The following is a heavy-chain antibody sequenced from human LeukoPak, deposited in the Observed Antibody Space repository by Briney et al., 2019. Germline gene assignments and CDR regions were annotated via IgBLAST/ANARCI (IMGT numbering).Heavy chain of an antibody. CDR3: VRYFDCLRPFDY. CDR2: ISAYNGNA. Sequence: ASVTVSCKASGYTFTSYGISWVRQAPGQGLEWMGWISAYNGNANYAQKLQGRVTMTTDTSTSTAYMELRSLRSDDTALYYCVRYFDCLRPFDYWGQGTLVTVSS. J-gene: IGHJ4*02. V-gene: IGHV1-18*04. CDR1: GYTFTSYG. D-gene: IGHD3-9*01.